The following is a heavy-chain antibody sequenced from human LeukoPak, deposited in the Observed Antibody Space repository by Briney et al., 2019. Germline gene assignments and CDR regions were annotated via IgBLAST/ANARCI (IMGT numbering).Heavy chain of an antibody. CDR3: ARGGDPDY. J-gene: IGHJ4*02. CDR1: GFTFSSYN. V-gene: IGHV3-48*04. D-gene: IGHD2-21*02. CDR2: ISSSSGTI. Sequence: GGSLRLSCAASGFTFSSYNLNWDRQAPGKGLEWVSYISSSSGTIYYADSVKGRFTISRDNAKNSLYLQMNSLRAEDTAVYYCARGGDPDYWGQGTLVTVSS.